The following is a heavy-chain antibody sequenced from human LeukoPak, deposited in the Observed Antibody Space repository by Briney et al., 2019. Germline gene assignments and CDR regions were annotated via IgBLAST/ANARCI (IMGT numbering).Heavy chain of an antibody. CDR2: ISGNGVST. V-gene: IGHV3-23*01. D-gene: IGHD4-17*01. Sequence: GGSLRLSCVASGFTFSSSAMTWVRQAPGKGLEWVSAISGNGVSTYYADSVKGRFTISRDNSKNTLYLQMNSLRAEDTAVYYCAKTRYGDYARPDYWGQGTLVTVSS. CDR3: AKTRYGDYARPDY. CDR1: GFTFSSSA. J-gene: IGHJ4*02.